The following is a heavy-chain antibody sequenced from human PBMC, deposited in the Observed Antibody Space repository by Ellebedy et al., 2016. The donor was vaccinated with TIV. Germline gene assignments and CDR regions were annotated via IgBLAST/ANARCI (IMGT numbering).Heavy chain of an antibody. CDR1: GFTFSSFA. J-gene: IGHJ4*02. CDR3: AKGTSSGFNYDRVGFEN. CDR2: ISGAGDNT. D-gene: IGHD3-22*01. Sequence: GGSLRLSCAASGFTFSSFAMHWVRQAPGKGLEWLSVISGAGDNTYDADSVKSRFTITRDNSKNTLYLQMDRLRAEDTAVYYCAKGTSSGFNYDRVGFENWGQGTLVTVSS. V-gene: IGHV3-23*01.